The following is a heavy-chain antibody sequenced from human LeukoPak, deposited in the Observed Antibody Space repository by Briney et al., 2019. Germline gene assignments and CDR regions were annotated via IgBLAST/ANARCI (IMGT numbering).Heavy chain of an antibody. J-gene: IGHJ6*03. CDR3: ARVFDSGSQAYFYYMDV. CDR1: GSSMSSDYY. V-gene: IGHV4-61*01. D-gene: IGHD3-10*01. CDR2: IYSSGST. Sequence: PSETLSLTCTVSGSSMSSDYYWSWIRQPPGKGLEWIGYIYSSGSTNYNPSLKSRVTMSVDTSKNQFSLKVSSVTAADTAVYYCARVFDSGSQAYFYYMDVWGKGTTVTISS.